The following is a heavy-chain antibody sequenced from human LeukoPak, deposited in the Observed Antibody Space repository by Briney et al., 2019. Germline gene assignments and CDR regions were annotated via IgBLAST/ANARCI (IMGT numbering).Heavy chain of an antibody. CDR1: GFTFSTYR. CDR3: ARDLPLIAVAGTPY. V-gene: IGHV3-21*01. Sequence: GGSLRLSCAASGFTFSTYRMNWVRQGPGKGLEWVSSISRSGSYIYYADSVKGRFTISRDNAKNSLYLQMNSLRAEDTAVYYCARDLPLIAVAGTPYWGQGTLVTVSS. D-gene: IGHD6-19*01. CDR2: ISRSGSYI. J-gene: IGHJ4*02.